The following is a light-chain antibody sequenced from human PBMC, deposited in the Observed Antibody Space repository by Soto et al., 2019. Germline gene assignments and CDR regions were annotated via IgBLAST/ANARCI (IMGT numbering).Light chain of an antibody. Sequence: DFKMTQSPSTLSASVGDRVTITCRASQNIRKQLAWYQQKPGKAPKLLIYEASILESGVPTRFSGSGSGTDFTLTISSLQPDDFSTYYCQQYNSYRTFGQGTKVDIK. J-gene: IGKJ1*01. CDR3: QQYNSYRT. CDR2: EAS. V-gene: IGKV1-5*01. CDR1: QNIRKQ.